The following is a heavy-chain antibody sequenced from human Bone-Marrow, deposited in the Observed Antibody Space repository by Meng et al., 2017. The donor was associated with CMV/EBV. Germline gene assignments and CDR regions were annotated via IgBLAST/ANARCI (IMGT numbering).Heavy chain of an antibody. J-gene: IGHJ6*02. Sequence: SVKVSCKTSGGTFSAYSFRWVRQAPGQVLEWMGGVIPIFGTTNYAQRFQGRLSITTDESTQTVYMELSSLTSVDTAVYYCASRRTTGTRGAYLYYGIDVWGQGTAVTVSS. CDR3: ASRRTTGTRGAYLYYGIDV. CDR1: GGTFSAYS. CDR2: VIPIFGTT. D-gene: IGHD1-1*01. V-gene: IGHV1-69*05.